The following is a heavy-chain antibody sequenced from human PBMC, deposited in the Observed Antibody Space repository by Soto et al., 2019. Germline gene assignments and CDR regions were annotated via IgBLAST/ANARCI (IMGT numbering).Heavy chain of an antibody. V-gene: IGHV5-51*01. D-gene: IGHD3-16*01. CDR2: TYPFDSDT. Sequence: GESLKISFEGSGYTFTYYLICWVRQMPVKGLEWMGVTYPFDSDTRYSPSFQGRVTISAVQSTNTAYLELSRLQASDTAIYYCGRNYGGANTGIDCCGQRTLVTVCS. CDR3: GRNYGGANTGIDC. J-gene: IGHJ4*01. CDR1: GYTFTYYL.